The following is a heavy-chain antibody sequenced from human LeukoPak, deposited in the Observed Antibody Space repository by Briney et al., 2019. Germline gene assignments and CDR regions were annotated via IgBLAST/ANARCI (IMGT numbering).Heavy chain of an antibody. CDR1: GFTFNNYA. CDR3: AKSPRRGYSYGYFDY. D-gene: IGHD5-18*01. CDR2: ISGSDAGT. J-gene: IGHJ4*02. Sequence: GGSLRLSCAASGFTFNNYAMSWVRQAPGKGLEWVSAISGSDAGTYYADSVKGRFTISRDNSKNTLYLQMNSLRAEDTAVYYCAKSPRRGYSYGYFDYWGQGTLVTVSS. V-gene: IGHV3-23*01.